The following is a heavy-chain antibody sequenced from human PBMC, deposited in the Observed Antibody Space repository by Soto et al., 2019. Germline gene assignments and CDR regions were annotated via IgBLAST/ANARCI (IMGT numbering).Heavy chain of an antibody. J-gene: IGHJ4*02. V-gene: IGHV4-30-2*04. Sequence: LWSRVTMSVDTPKNQFSLRLSSVTAADTAVYYCARGSGNPYLDYWGQGTLVTVSS. CDR3: ARGSGNPYLDY. D-gene: IGHD1-26*01.